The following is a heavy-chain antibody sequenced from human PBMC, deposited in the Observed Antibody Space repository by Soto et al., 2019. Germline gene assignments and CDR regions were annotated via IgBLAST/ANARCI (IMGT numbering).Heavy chain of an antibody. D-gene: IGHD6-19*01. CDR1: RFTLRSYS. J-gene: IGHJ4*02. CDR2: ISGSGGTI. CDR3: ARETGLRSSGWSYYFDF. V-gene: IGHV3-48*02. Sequence: EVQLVESGGGLVQPGGSLSLSCAAYRFTLRSYSMHWVRQAPGKGLEWGSYISGSGGTIYYADSVKGRFTISRDNAKNALAVQMNSLRDEYTAVYFCARETGLRSSGWSYYFDFWGQGTRVTVSS.